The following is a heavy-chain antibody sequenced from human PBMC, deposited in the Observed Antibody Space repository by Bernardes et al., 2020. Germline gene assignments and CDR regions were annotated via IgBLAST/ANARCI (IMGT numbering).Heavy chain of an antibody. CDR1: GGSVSSGSYY. CDR2: IYYSGST. D-gene: IGHD3-9*01. CDR3: ARGRLRYFDWLPDF. V-gene: IGHV4-61*01. J-gene: IGHJ4*02. Sequence: SETLSLTCTVSGGSVSSGSYYWSWIRQPPGKGLEWIGYIYYSGSTNYNPSLKSRVTISVDTSKNQFSLKLSSVTAADTAVYYCARGRLRYFDWLPDFWGQGTLVTVSS.